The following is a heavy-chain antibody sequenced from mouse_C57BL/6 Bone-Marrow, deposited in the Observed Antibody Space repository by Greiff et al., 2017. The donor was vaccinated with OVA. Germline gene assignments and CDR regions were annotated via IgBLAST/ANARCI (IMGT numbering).Heavy chain of an antibody. D-gene: IGHD1-1*01. J-gene: IGHJ3*01. Sequence: VKLQQSGPELVKPGASVKISCKASGYTFTDYYINWVKQRPGQGLEWIGWIFPGSGSTYYNEKFKGKATLTVDKSSSTAYMLLSSLTSEDSAVYFCARGGDYYYGSSQAWFAYWGQGTLVTVSA. V-gene: IGHV1-75*01. CDR3: ARGGDYYYGSSQAWFAY. CDR1: GYTFTDYY. CDR2: IFPGSGST.